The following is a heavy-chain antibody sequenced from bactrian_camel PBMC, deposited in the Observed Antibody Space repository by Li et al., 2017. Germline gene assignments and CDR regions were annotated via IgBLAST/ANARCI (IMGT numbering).Heavy chain of an antibody. CDR3: ANSRRPYGLGTGFGY. J-gene: IGHJ6*01. CDR2: INSAGGST. Sequence: VQLVESGGGSVQAGGSLRLSCAASGFTFSSYTMSWVRQALGKGLEWVSAINSAGGSTYYGDSVKGRFTISRDNAKNTVYLQLNSLKTEDMAMYYCANSRRPYGLGTGFGYWGQGTQVTVS. CDR1: GFTFSSYT. D-gene: IGHD5*01. V-gene: IGHV3S40*01.